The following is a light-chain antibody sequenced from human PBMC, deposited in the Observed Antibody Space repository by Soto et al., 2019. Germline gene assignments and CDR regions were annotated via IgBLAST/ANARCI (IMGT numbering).Light chain of an antibody. Sequence: EVVLAQSPATLSVSRGEGATLSCRASQSIGNYLAWYQQKPGQAPRLLIYATSNRATGIPARFSGSGSGTDFTLTISSLEPEDFAVYYCQQRSNWPMYTFGQGTKVDIK. CDR1: QSIGNY. J-gene: IGKJ2*01. V-gene: IGKV3-11*01. CDR3: QQRSNWPMYT. CDR2: ATS.